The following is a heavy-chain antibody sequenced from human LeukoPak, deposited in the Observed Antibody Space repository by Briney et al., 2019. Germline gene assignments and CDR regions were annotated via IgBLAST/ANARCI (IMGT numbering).Heavy chain of an antibody. CDR1: GGSISSYY. CDR3: AKNGQSGFSFDP. Sequence: KSSETLSLTCTVSGGSISSYYWSWIRQPPGKGLEWIGYIYYSGSTNYNPSLKSRVTISVDTSKNQFSLKLSSATAADTAVYYCAKNGQSGFSFDPRGQGTLVTVSS. V-gene: IGHV4-59*01. D-gene: IGHD3-3*01. CDR2: IYYSGST. J-gene: IGHJ5*02.